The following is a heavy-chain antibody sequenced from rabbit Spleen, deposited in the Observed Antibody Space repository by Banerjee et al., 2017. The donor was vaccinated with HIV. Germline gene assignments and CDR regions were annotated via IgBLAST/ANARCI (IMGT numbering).Heavy chain of an antibody. Sequence: QSLEESGGGLVQPEGSLALTCKASGFSFTSSSYMCWVRQAPGKGLEWIACINTATTKAVYANWAKGRLTISKTSSTTVTLQMTSLTGADTATYFCARDLVAVIGWNFNLWGPGTLVTVS. V-gene: IGHV1S40*01. CDR2: INTATTKA. CDR1: GFSFTSSSY. D-gene: IGHD1-1*01. J-gene: IGHJ4*01. CDR3: ARDLVAVIGWNFNL.